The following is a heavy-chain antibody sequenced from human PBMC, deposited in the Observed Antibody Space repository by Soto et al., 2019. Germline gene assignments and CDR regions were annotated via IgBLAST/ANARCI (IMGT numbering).Heavy chain of an antibody. D-gene: IGHD3-22*01. CDR3: VRGGYDSRGNYRWPYFDI. CDR2: ISHDGSDQ. Sequence: QVQLVESGGGKVQPGRSLRLSCAASGFTFSRYPMHWVRQAPGKGLEWVAVISHDGSDQYYADTVKGRFTISRDISKNTRHLQVNSLRAEDTAVYYCVRGGYDSRGNYRWPYFDIWGQGALVTVSS. J-gene: IGHJ4*02. V-gene: IGHV3-30*14. CDR1: GFTFSRYP.